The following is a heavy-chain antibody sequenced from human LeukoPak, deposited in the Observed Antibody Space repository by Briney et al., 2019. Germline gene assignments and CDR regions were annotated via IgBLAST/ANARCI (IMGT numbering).Heavy chain of an antibody. CDR1: GFTFSNYG. V-gene: IGHV3-30*02. CDR3: ARDPRLLLLHNWFDP. J-gene: IGHJ5*02. Sequence: GGSLRLSCAGSGFTFSNYGIHWVRQAPGKGLEWVAFIRYGGINKYYADSVKGRFTISRDNSKNSLYLQMNSLRAEDTAVYYCARDPRLLLLHNWFDPWGQGTLVTVSS. CDR2: IRYGGINK. D-gene: IGHD3-22*01.